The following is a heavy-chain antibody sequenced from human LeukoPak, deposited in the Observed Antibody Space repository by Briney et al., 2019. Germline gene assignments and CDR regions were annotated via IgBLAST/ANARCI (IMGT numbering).Heavy chain of an antibody. CDR1: GFTFSSYW. CDR2: IKQDGSEK. CDR3: ARGDYYDSSGYYHDAFDI. V-gene: IGHV3-7*04. Sequence: GGSLRLSCAASGFTFSSYWMSWVRQAPGKGLEWVANIKQDGSEKYYVDSVKGRFTISRDNAKNSLYLQMNSLRAEDTAVYYCARGDYYDSSGYYHDAFDIWGQGTMVTVSS. J-gene: IGHJ3*02. D-gene: IGHD3-22*01.